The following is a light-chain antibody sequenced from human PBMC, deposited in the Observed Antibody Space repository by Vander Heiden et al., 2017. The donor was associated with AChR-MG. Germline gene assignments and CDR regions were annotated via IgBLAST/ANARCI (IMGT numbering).Light chain of an antibody. Sequence: IQMAKSSSSLSASVGVSVTITCRVSQSIRSYLKWCQQKPGKAPQLLIYAASSFKSGVPSKFFGSRAGTDFTLTISSLQPEDFATYYCRQRYSTPPWTFGQGTKVEIK. CDR3: RQRYSTPPWT. V-gene: IGKV1-39*01. CDR2: AAS. J-gene: IGKJ1*01. CDR1: QSIRSY.